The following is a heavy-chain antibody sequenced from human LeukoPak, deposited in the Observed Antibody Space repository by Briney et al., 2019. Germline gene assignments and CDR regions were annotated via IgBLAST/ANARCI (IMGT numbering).Heavy chain of an antibody. CDR2: ISAYNGNT. J-gene: IGHJ5*02. V-gene: IGHV1-18*01. D-gene: IGHD3-3*01. CDR1: GYTFTSYG. Sequence: ASVKVSCTASGYTFTSYGISWGRQAPGQGLEWMGWISAYNGNTNYAQKLQGRVTMTTDTSTSTAYMELRSLRSDDRAVYCCARDFESGFWSGYYSSWFDPCGQGTLVTVSS. CDR3: ARDFESGFWSGYYSSWFDP.